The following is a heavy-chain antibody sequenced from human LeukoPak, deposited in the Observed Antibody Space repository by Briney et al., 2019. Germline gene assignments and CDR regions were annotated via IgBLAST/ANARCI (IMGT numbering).Heavy chain of an antibody. CDR2: IYTSGST. D-gene: IGHD3-3*01. J-gene: IGHJ3*02. Sequence: SQTLSLTCTVSGGSISSGSYYWSWIRQPAGKGLEWIGRIYTSGSTNYNPSLKSRVTISVDTSKNQFSLKLSSVTAADTAVYYCARGSTITIFGVVIIDAFDIWGQGTMVTVSS. CDR3: ARGSTITIFGVVIIDAFDI. V-gene: IGHV4-61*02. CDR1: GGSISSGSYY.